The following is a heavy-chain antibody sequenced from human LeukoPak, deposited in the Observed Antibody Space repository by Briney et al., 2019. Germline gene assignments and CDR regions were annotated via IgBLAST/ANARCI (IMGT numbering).Heavy chain of an antibody. CDR1: GYTFTSYA. CDR3: ARDSHYYESSGYNQGDFDY. J-gene: IGHJ4*02. Sequence: ASVTVSFTASGYTFTSYAMHWVRQAPGQRLEWMGWINAGNGNTKYSQKFQDRVTITRDTSASTAYMELSSLRSGDTAVYYCARDSHYYESSGYNQGDFDYWGQGTLVTVSS. V-gene: IGHV1-3*01. CDR2: INAGNGNT. D-gene: IGHD3-22*01.